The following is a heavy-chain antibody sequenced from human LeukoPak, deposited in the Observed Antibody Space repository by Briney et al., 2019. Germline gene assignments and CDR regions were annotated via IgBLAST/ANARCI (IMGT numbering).Heavy chain of an antibody. V-gene: IGHV3-21*01. J-gene: IGHJ4*02. Sequence: GGSLRLSCAASGFTFSSSAMNWVRQAPGKGLEWVSSINQISSHIYYAESVRGRFSISRDNAKNSVYLQMNSLRAEDTAIYYCARARGIGSSDYWGQGTLVTVSS. CDR2: INQISSHI. CDR3: ARARGIGSSDY. D-gene: IGHD2-2*01. CDR1: GFTFSSSA.